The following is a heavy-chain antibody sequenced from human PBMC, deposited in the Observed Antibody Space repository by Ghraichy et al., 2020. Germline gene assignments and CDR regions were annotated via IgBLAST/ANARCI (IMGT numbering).Heavy chain of an antibody. V-gene: IGHV3-23*01. CDR1: GFTFSSYA. J-gene: IGHJ5*02. CDR3: AKDLRSLAARHQGWFDP. CDR2: VSSSGTTT. Sequence: GGSLRLSCAASGFTFSSYAMSWVRQAPGKGLEWVSVVSSSGTTTYYADSVKGRFTISRDNSKNTLFLQMNSLRAEDTAVYYCAKDLRSLAARHQGWFDPWGQGTLVTVSS. D-gene: IGHD6-6*01.